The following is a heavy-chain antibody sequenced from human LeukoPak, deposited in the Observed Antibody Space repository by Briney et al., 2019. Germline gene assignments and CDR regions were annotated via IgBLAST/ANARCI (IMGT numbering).Heavy chain of an antibody. CDR2: ISSSSSTI. CDR1: GFTFSSYA. CDR3: AREDYGGNSAVDY. J-gene: IGHJ4*02. Sequence: PGGSLRLSCAASGFTFSSYAMNWVRQAPGKGLEWVSYISSSSSTIYYADSVKGRFTISRDNAKNSLYLQMNSLRAEDTAVYYCAREDYGGNSAVDYWGQGTLVTVSS. D-gene: IGHD4-23*01. V-gene: IGHV3-48*01.